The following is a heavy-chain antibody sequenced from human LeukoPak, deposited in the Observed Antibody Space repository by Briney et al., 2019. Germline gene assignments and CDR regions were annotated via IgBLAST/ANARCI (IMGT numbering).Heavy chain of an antibody. CDR1: GGTFSIYA. V-gene: IGHV1-69*04. CDR2: IIPILGIA. J-gene: IGHJ4*02. CDR3: ARAPITGTTHFDY. Sequence: ASVKVSCKASGGTFSIYAISWVRQAHGQGLEWMGRIIPILGIANYAQKFQGRVTITADKSTSTAYMELSSLRSEDTAVYYCARAPITGTTHFDYWGQGTLVTVSS. D-gene: IGHD1-20*01.